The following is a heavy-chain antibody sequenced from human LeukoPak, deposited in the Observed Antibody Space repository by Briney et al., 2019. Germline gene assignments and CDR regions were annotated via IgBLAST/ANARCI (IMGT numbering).Heavy chain of an antibody. Sequence: SETLSLTCTVSGGSISSYYWSWIRQPPGKGLEWIGYIYYSGSANYNPSLKSRVTISVDTSKNQFSLKLSSVTAADTAVYYCARVAVGATTGYYYYGMDVWGQGTTVTVSS. D-gene: IGHD1-26*01. CDR1: GGSISSYY. V-gene: IGHV4-59*01. CDR2: IYYSGSA. CDR3: ARVAVGATTGYYYYGMDV. J-gene: IGHJ6*02.